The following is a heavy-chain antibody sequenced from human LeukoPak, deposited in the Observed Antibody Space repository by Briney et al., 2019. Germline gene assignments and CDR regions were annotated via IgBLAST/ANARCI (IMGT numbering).Heavy chain of an antibody. CDR1: GFTFGSYA. CDR3: ANEPNDYSSSFYYYYYMDV. Sequence: PGGSLRLSXAASGFTFGSYAMSWVRQAPGKGLEWLSAISGSGGSTYYADSVKGRFTISRDNSKNTLYLQMNSLRAEDTAVYYCANEPNDYSSSFYYYYYMDVWGKGTTVTVSS. V-gene: IGHV3-23*01. J-gene: IGHJ6*03. CDR2: ISGSGGST. D-gene: IGHD6-6*01.